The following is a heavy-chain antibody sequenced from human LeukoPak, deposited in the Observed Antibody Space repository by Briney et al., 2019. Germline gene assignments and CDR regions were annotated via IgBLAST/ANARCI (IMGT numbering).Heavy chain of an antibody. J-gene: IGHJ4*02. CDR2: IYTSGST. V-gene: IGHV4-61*02. CDR3: VGSGLWFGELYY. D-gene: IGHD3-10*01. Sequence: SETLSLTCTVSGGSISSGSYYWSWIRQPAGKGLEWIGRIYTSGSTNYNPSLKSRVTISVDTSKNQFSLKLSSVTAADTAVYYCVGSGLWFGELYYWGQGTVVTVSS. CDR1: GGSISSGSYY.